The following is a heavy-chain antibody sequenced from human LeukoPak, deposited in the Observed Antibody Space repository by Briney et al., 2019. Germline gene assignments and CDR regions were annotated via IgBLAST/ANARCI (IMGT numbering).Heavy chain of an antibody. CDR1: GFTFSSYG. CDR3: AKDGGSAAGTFDY. Sequence: SGGSLRLSCAASGFTFSSYGMHWVRQAPGKGPEWVAVISYDGSNKYYADSVKGRFTISRDNSKNTLYLQMNSLRAEDTAVYYCAKDGGSAAGTFDYWGQGTLVTVSS. CDR2: ISYDGSNK. J-gene: IGHJ4*02. V-gene: IGHV3-30*18. D-gene: IGHD6-13*01.